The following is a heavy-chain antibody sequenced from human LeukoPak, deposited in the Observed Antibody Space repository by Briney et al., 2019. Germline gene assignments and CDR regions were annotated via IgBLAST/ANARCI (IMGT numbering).Heavy chain of an antibody. CDR1: GGTFSSYA. CDR2: INTNTGNP. V-gene: IGHV7-4-1*02. D-gene: IGHD4-17*01. J-gene: IGHJ4*02. CDR3: AREFHDYGDLIDY. Sequence: ASVKVSCKASGGTFSSYAISWERQAPGQGLEWMGWINTNTGNPTYAQGFTGRFVFSLDTSVSTAYLQISSLKAEDTAVYYCAREFHDYGDLIDYWGQGTLVTVSA.